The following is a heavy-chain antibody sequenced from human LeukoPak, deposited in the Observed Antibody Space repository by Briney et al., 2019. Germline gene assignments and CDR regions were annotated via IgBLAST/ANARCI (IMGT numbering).Heavy chain of an antibody. J-gene: IGHJ6*02. CDR2: ISGSGGST. CDR1: GFTFSSYA. CDR3: AADPSPDVDTAMVYYYGMDV. Sequence: PGGSLRLSCAASGFTFSSYAMGWVRQAPGKGLEWVSAISGSGGSTYYADSVKGRFTISRDNSKNTLYLQMNSLRAEDTAVYYCAADPSPDVDTAMVYYYGMDVWGQGTTVTVSS. V-gene: IGHV3-23*01. D-gene: IGHD5-18*01.